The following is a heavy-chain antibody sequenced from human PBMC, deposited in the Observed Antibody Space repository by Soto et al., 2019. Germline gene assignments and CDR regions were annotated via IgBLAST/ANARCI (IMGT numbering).Heavy chain of an antibody. V-gene: IGHV3-33*01. CDR2: IWYDGSDE. Sequence: GGSLRLSCEAAGFTFRNHGMHWVRQAPGKGLEWVAVIWYDGSDEYYGDSVKGRFTISRDNSKNTLFLQMNSLRVEDTAMYFCARDIASRRFDYLGQGTLVTV. D-gene: IGHD6-6*01. CDR1: GFTFRNHG. CDR3: ARDIASRRFDY. J-gene: IGHJ4*02.